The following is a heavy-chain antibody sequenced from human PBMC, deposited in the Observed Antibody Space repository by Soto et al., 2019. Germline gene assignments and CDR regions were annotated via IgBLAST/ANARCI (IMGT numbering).Heavy chain of an antibody. Sequence: QVQLVQSGAEVKKPGASVKVSCKASGYTFTSYGISWVRQAPGQGLEWMGWISAYNGNTNYAQKLQGRVTMTTDTSTSTANMGLRSLRSDDTAVYYCARRKSSSWYGGYYYGMDGWGQGTTDTVSS. CDR3: ARRKSSSWYGGYYYGMDG. CDR1: GYTFTSYG. D-gene: IGHD6-13*01. J-gene: IGHJ6*02. CDR2: ISAYNGNT. V-gene: IGHV1-18*01.